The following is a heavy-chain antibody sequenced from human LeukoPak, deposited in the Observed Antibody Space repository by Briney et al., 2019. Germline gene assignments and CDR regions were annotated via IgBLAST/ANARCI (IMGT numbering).Heavy chain of an antibody. Sequence: GGSLRLSCAASGFTFSSYAMSWVRQAPGKGLEWVSSFSGSGGSTYYADSVKGRFTISRDNAKSTVHLQMNSLRVEDTAVYYCAREGSGVVTLDHWGQGTLVTVSS. J-gene: IGHJ1*01. CDR2: FSGSGGST. CDR1: GFTFSSYA. CDR3: AREGSGVVTLDH. V-gene: IGHV3-23*01. D-gene: IGHD2-21*02.